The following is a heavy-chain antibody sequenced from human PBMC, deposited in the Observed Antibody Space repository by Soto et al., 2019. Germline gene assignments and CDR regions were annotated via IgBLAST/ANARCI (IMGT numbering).Heavy chain of an antibody. J-gene: IGHJ6*02. D-gene: IGHD5-18*01. Sequence: GASVKVSCKASGYTFTSYGISWVRQAPGQGLEWMGWISAYNGNTNYAQKLQGRVTMTTDTSTSTAYMELRSLRSDATAVYYCARDKGGPVQQHWIQLWGVVFYYYGMDVWGQGTTVTVSS. V-gene: IGHV1-18*01. CDR2: ISAYNGNT. CDR1: GYTFTSYG. CDR3: ARDKGGPVQQHWIQLWGVVFYYYGMDV.